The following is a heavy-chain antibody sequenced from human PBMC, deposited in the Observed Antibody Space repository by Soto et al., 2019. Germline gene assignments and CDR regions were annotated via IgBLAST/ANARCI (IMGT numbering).Heavy chain of an antibody. J-gene: IGHJ5*02. CDR2: IYYSGST. Sequence: SETLSLTCTVSGGSISSGDYYWSWIRQPPGKGLEWIGYIYYSGSTYYNLSLKSRVTISVDTSKNQFSLKLSSVTAADTAVYYCARAMVVTQNWFDPWGQGTLVT. D-gene: IGHD2-21*02. V-gene: IGHV4-30-4*01. CDR1: GGSISSGDYY. CDR3: ARAMVVTQNWFDP.